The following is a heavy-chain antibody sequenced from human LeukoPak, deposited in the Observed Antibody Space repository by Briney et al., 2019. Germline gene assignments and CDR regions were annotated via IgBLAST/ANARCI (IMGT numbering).Heavy chain of an antibody. V-gene: IGHV4-59*08. CDR2: IYSSGRT. J-gene: IGHJ4*02. CDR1: GGACSDYY. Sequence: SETLSLTCAVYGGACSDYYWSWIRQPPGKGLEWIGYIYSSGRTNYNPSLKSRLTISVDTSKNQFSLKLSSVTAADTAVYYCARHPYTTPEFVYWGQGTLVTVSS. D-gene: IGHD2-15*01. CDR3: ARHPYTTPEFVY.